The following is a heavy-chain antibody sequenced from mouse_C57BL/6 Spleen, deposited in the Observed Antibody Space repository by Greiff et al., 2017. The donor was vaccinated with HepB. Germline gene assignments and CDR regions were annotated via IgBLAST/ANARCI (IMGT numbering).Heavy chain of an antibody. CDR1: GYTFTDYE. J-gene: IGHJ2*01. CDR2: IDPETGGT. CDR3: TRWLGYFDY. D-gene: IGHD3-3*01. Sequence: VQLQQSGAELVRPGASVTLSCKASGYTFTDYEMHWVKQTPVHGLEWIGAIDPETGGTAYNQKFKGKAILTADKSSSTAYMELRSLTSADSAVYYCTRWLGYFDYWGQGTTLTVSS. V-gene: IGHV1-15*01.